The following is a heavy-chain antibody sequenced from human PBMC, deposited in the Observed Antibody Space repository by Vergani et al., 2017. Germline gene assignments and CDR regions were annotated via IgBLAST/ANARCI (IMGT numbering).Heavy chain of an antibody. CDR2: INPNSGGT. J-gene: IGHJ6*02. V-gene: IGHV1-2*02. Sequence: QVQLVQSGAEVKKPGASVKVSCKASGYTFTGYYMHWVRQAPGQGLEWMGWINPNSGGTKYAQKFQGRVTMTRDTSLRTAYMELSRLRSDDTAVYYCARGSGVLGYYYYGMDVWGQGTTVTVSS. CDR1: GYTFTGYY. D-gene: IGHD3-10*01. CDR3: ARGSGVLGYYYYGMDV.